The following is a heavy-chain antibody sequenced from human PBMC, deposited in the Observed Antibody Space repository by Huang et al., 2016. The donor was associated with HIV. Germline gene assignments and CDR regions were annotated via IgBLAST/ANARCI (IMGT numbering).Heavy chain of an antibody. CDR3: ARPLLGYSNGYYFDN. CDR2: IYPGDSDT. V-gene: IGHV5-51*03. D-gene: IGHD5-18*01. J-gene: IGHJ4*02. Sequence: EVQLVQSGAVVKKPGESLKISCKGSGYRFTNYWIVWVRQLPGKGLEWMGCIYPGDSDTKYSPSLQRQVTISADKSVSTAYLQWSRLKASDSAVYYCARPLLGYSNGYYFDNWGQGTLVTVSS. CDR1: GYRFTNYW.